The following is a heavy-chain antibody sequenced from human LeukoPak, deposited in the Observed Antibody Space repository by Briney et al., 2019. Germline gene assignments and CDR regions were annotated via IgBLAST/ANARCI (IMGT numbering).Heavy chain of an antibody. J-gene: IGHJ3*02. D-gene: IGHD3-22*01. Sequence: GGSLRLSCAASGFTFSSYAMSWVRQAPGKGLEWVSAISGSGGSTYYADSVKGRFTISRDNAKNSLYLQMNSLRAEDTALYYCAKDRYYDSSGYFPRHASDIWGQGTMVTVSS. CDR3: AKDRYYDSSGYFPRHASDI. CDR2: ISGSGGST. CDR1: GFTFSSYA. V-gene: IGHV3-23*01.